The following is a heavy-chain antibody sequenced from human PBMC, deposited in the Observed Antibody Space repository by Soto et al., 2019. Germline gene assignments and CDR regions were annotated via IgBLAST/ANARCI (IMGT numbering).Heavy chain of an antibody. Sequence: QVQLVQSGAEVKKPGASVKVSCKASGYTFTGYHLHWVRQAPGQGLEWMGWIQPNSGGTSYAQKFQGRVTMTRDTPISTAYMELSRLRSDDTAIYYCARDDSYSPGSHFDYWGQGTLVTVSS. CDR2: IQPNSGGT. D-gene: IGHD2-15*01. CDR1: GYTFTGYH. V-gene: IGHV1-2*02. J-gene: IGHJ4*02. CDR3: ARDDSYSPGSHFDY.